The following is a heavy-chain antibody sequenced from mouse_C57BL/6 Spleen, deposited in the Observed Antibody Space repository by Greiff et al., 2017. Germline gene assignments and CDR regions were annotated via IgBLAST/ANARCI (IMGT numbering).Heavy chain of an antibody. D-gene: IGHD1-1*01. V-gene: IGHV5-17*01. CDR2: LSSGSSTI. Sequence: EVKLVESGGGLVKPGGSLTLSCAASGFTFSDYGMHHVRQAPEKGLVWVAYLSSGSSTIYYADTVKGRFTISRDNAKNTLFLQMTSLRSEDTAMYYCARPRGSSHRWYFDVWGTGTTVTVSS. J-gene: IGHJ1*03. CDR1: GFTFSDYG. CDR3: ARPRGSSHRWYFDV.